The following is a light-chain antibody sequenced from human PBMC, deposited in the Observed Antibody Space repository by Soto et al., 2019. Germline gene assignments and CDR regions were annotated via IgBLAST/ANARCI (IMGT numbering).Light chain of an antibody. CDR1: SSDVGGYNY. V-gene: IGLV2-14*01. J-gene: IGLJ1*01. CDR3: SSYTSSSTYV. CDR2: DVS. Sequence: LTQAASVSGSPGQSIPISCTGTSSDVGGYNYVSWYQQHPGKAPKLMIYDVSNRPSGVSNRFSGSKSGNTASMTISGLQAEDEADYYCSSYTSSSTYVFGTGTKVTVL.